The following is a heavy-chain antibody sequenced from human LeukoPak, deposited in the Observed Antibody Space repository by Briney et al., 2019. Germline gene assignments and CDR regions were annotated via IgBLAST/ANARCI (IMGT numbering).Heavy chain of an antibody. Sequence: GGSLRLSCAASGFTFSNYGTHWVRQAPGKGLEWVAVISSDGNHKYYADSVKGRFTISRDNSKNTLYLQMNSLRTEDAAVYYCASLLLYCSGSTCYSDYWGQGTLVTVSS. CDR3: ASLLLYCSGSTCYSDY. CDR2: ISSDGNHK. CDR1: GFTFSNYG. J-gene: IGHJ4*02. V-gene: IGHV3-30*03. D-gene: IGHD2-15*01.